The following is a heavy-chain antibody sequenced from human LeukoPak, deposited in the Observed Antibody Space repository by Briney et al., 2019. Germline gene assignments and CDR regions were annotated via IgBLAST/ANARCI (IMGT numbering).Heavy chain of an antibody. Sequence: PSETLSLTCTVSGGSISGYYWSWIRQPPGKGLEWIGYIYYSGGTNYNPSLKSRVTISVDTSKNQFSLKLSSVTAADTAVYYCARAGTVTLLFDIWGQGTMVTVSS. J-gene: IGHJ3*02. V-gene: IGHV4-59*12. CDR1: GGSISGYY. CDR3: ARAGTVTLLFDI. D-gene: IGHD4-17*01. CDR2: IYYSGGT.